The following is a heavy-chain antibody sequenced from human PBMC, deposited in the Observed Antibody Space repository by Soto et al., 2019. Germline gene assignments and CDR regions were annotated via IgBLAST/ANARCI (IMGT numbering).Heavy chain of an antibody. J-gene: IGHJ4*02. V-gene: IGHV4-38-2*01. CDR1: VYSITIGYY. Sequence: SETLSLTCVLSVYSITIGYYLGWVRQPPGKGLEWIGSFYYGGSTFYSPSLKSRVTISVDASKNNFSLRLTSVTAADTAVYFCTRVVAGLDYWGQGIMVTVSS. D-gene: IGHD6-19*01. CDR3: TRVVAGLDY. CDR2: FYYGGST.